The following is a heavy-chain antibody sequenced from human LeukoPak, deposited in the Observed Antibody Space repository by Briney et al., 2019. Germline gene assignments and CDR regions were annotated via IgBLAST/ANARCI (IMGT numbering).Heavy chain of an antibody. CDR2: ISGSGGST. D-gene: IGHD3-22*01. Sequence: GGSLRLSCAASGFTFSSYAMSWVRQAPGKGLEWVSAISGSGGSTDYADSVKGRFTISRDNSKNTLYLQMNSLRAEDTAVYYCAKVSVTMIVVVASDAFDIWGQGTMVTVSS. CDR1: GFTFSSYA. CDR3: AKVSVTMIVVVASDAFDI. V-gene: IGHV3-23*01. J-gene: IGHJ3*02.